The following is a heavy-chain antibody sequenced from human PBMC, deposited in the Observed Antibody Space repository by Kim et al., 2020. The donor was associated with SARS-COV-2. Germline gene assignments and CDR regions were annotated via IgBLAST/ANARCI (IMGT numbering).Heavy chain of an antibody. D-gene: IGHD6-19*01. Sequence: GGSLRLSCAASGFTFSSSAMHWVRQAPGKGLEYISSITATGHTTYYTDSVKGRFIISRDNSENTLYLQMGSLRVEDMALYYCARATGSGWYDYWGQGTLVTVSS. V-gene: IGHV3-64*02. CDR3: ARATGSGWYDY. J-gene: IGHJ4*02. CDR2: ITATGHTT. CDR1: GFTFSSSA.